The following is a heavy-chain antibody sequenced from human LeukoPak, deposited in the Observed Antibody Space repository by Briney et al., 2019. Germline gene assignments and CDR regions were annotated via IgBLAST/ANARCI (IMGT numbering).Heavy chain of an antibody. CDR2: IYYSGST. D-gene: IGHD4-11*01. Sequence: SETLSLTCTVSGGSISSSSYYWGWIRQPPGKGLEWIGYIYYSGSTNYDPSLKSRVTISVDTSKNQFSLKLSSVTAADTAVYYCARHFSNSIYYYYGMDVWGQGTTVTVSS. CDR3: ARHFSNSIYYYYGMDV. CDR1: GGSISSSSYY. J-gene: IGHJ6*02. V-gene: IGHV4-61*05.